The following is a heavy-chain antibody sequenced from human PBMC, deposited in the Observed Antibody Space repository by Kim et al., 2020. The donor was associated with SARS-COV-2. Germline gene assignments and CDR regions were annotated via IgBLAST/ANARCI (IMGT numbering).Heavy chain of an antibody. V-gene: IGHV3-48*03. D-gene: IGHD1-20*01. Sequence: SVKDRVPISRDNAKNSLYLQMNSLRAEDTALYYCARNSREWPALITWVDPWGQGTLVTVSS. J-gene: IGHJ5*02. CDR3: ARNSREWPALITWVDP.